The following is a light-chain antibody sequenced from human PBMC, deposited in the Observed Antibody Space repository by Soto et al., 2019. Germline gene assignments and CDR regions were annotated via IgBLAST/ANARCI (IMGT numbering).Light chain of an antibody. CDR3: QQRNNYPIT. V-gene: IGKV1-5*01. CDR1: QSVSTW. Sequence: DIRLTQSPSTLSASVGDRVTITCRASQSVSTWVAWYQQKPGKAPKLLIYDASSLESGVSSRFSGSGSGTEFTLTISSLQPDDFAVYYCQQRNNYPITFGQGTRLEIK. J-gene: IGKJ5*01. CDR2: DAS.